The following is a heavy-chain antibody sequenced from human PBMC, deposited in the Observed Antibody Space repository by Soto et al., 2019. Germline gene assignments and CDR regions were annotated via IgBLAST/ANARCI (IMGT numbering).Heavy chain of an antibody. V-gene: IGHV3-23*01. J-gene: IGHJ4*02. CDR3: AKGPSYYYDSSGYYGYFDY. Sequence: PWGSLRLSCAASGFTFSSYAMSWVRQAPGKGLEWVSGISGSGGSTYYADSVKGRFTISRDNSKNTLYLQMNSLRAEDTAVYYCAKGPSYYYDSSGYYGYFDYWGQGTLVKVSS. CDR2: ISGSGGST. CDR1: GFTFSSYA. D-gene: IGHD3-22*01.